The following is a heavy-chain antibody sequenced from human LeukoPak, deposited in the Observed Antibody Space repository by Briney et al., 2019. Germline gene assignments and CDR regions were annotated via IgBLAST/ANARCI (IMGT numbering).Heavy chain of an antibody. J-gene: IGHJ4*02. CDR3: ARDSYYYDSSGYDFDY. D-gene: IGHD3-22*01. V-gene: IGHV1-46*01. CDR2: INPSGGST. Sequence: ASVKVSCKASGCTFTSYYMHWVRQAPGQGLEWMGIINPSGGSTSYAQKFQGRVTMTRDTSTSTVYMELSSLRSEDTAVYYCARDSYYYDSSGYDFDYWGQGTLVTVSS. CDR1: GCTFTSYY.